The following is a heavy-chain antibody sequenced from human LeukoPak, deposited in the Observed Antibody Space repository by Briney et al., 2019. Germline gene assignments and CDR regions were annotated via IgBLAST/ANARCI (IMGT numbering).Heavy chain of an antibody. V-gene: IGHV3-23*01. CDR3: AKRGNPAVGHHYLDV. Sequence: PGGSLRLSCAASGFTFSYYDMSWVRQAPGKGLEWVASITLSGGSTFYADSVKGRFTISRDNPKNTLYLQMNSLSAEDTAVYYCAKRGNPAVGHHYLDVWGKGTTVSVSS. CDR1: GFTFSYYD. J-gene: IGHJ6*03. D-gene: IGHD2-2*01. CDR2: ITLSGGST.